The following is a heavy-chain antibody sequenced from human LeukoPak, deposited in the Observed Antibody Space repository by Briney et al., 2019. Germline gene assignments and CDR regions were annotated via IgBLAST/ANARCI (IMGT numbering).Heavy chain of an antibody. CDR2: INPNSGGT. V-gene: IGHV1-2*02. CDR3: ARDLGSGWIIVVY. J-gene: IGHJ4*02. D-gene: IGHD6-19*01. CDR1: GYTFTFYY. Sequence: ASVTVSFTASGYTFTFYYIHWVRQAPGQGLEWMGWINPNSGGTNSAQKFQGRVTLTRDTSISTAYLELSSLRSDDTAVYYCARDLGSGWIIVVYWGQGTLVTVSS.